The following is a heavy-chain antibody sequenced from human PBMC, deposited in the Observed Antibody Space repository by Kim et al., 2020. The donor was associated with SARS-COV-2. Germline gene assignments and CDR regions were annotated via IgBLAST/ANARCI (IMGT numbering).Heavy chain of an antibody. V-gene: IGHV4-4*02. CDR3: ARDPVGATRTPLGY. Sequence: NPSLKSRVTISVDKSKNQFSLKLGAVTAADTAVYYCARDPVGATRTPLGYWGQGTLVTVSS. J-gene: IGHJ4*02. D-gene: IGHD1-26*01.